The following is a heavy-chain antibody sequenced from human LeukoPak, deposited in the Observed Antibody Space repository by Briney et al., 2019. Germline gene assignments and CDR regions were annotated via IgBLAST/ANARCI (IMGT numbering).Heavy chain of an antibody. CDR3: ARDRAFIAAAGYYFDY. CDR2: INPSGGST. V-gene: IGHV1-46*01. Sequence: ASVKVSCKASGYTFTSYYTHWVRQAPGQGLEWMGIINPSGGSTSYAQKFQGRVTMTRDTSTSTVYMELSSLRSEDTAVYYCARDRAFIAAAGYYFDYWGQGTLITVSS. D-gene: IGHD6-13*01. CDR1: GYTFTSYY. J-gene: IGHJ4*02.